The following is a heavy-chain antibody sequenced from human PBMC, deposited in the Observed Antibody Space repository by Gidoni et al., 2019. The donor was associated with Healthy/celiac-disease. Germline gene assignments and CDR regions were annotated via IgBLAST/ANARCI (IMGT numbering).Heavy chain of an antibody. J-gene: IGHJ6*02. Sequence: QVQLVQSGAEVKKPGSSVKVSCKASGGTFSSYTISWVRQAPGQGLEWMGRIIPILGIANYAQKFQGRVTITADKSTSTAYMELSSLRSEDTAVYYCASSLYYYDSSGSITGDYYYYYGMDVWGQGTTVTVSS. V-gene: IGHV1-69*02. CDR1: GGTFSSYT. CDR3: ASSLYYYDSSGSITGDYYYYYGMDV. CDR2: IIPILGIA. D-gene: IGHD3-22*01.